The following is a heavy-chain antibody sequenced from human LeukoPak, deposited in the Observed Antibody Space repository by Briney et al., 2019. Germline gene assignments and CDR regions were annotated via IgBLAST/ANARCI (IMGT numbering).Heavy chain of an antibody. V-gene: IGHV4-31*03. CDR1: GVSISSGGYY. CDR3: ARDHKDWFDP. CDR2: IYYSGST. Sequence: SETLSLTCTVSGVSISSGGYYWSWIRQHPGKGLEWIGYIYYSGSTYYNPSVKSRVTISVDTSKNQFSLKLSSVTAADTAVYYWARDHKDWFDPGGKETLVTVPS. J-gene: IGHJ5*02.